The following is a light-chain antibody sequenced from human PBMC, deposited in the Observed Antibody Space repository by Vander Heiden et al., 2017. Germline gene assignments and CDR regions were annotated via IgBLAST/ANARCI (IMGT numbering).Light chain of an antibody. CDR1: SGHSNYA. V-gene: IGLV4-69*01. J-gene: IGLJ2*01. Sequence: QLVVTQSPSASAPLGASVKLTCIPSSGHSNYAIAWHQQQQEKGPRYLVKVDSDDTHRKGDVIPDRFSGTSSDAERYLTISALQAEDEADYYYQTWDTGIVIIGGGTKLTVL. CDR3: QTWDTGIVI. CDR2: VDSDDTH.